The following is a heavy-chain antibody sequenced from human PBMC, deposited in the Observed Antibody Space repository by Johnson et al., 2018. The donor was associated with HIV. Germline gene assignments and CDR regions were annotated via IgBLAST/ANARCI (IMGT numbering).Heavy chain of an antibody. CDR1: GFTFDDYG. D-gene: IGHD5-12*01. CDR3: AKGGAQHDIVATGGAFDI. V-gene: IGHV3-20*04. J-gene: IGHJ3*02. Sequence: EKLVESGGGVVRPGGSLRLSCAASGFTFDDYGMSWVRQAPWKGLEWVSGINWNGGSTGYADSVKGRFTISRDNAKNSLHMQMNSLRAEDTALYYCAKGGAQHDIVATGGAFDIWGQGTMVTVSS. CDR2: INWNGGST.